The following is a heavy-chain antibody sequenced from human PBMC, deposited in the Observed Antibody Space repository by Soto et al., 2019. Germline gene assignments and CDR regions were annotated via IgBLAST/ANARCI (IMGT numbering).Heavy chain of an antibody. CDR2: IYHSGST. Sequence: SETLSLNCAVSGYSISSGYYWGWIRQPPGKGLEWIGSIYHSGSTYYNPSLKSRVTISVDTSKNQFSLKLSSVTAADTAVYYCARDWPHSSFPFDYWGQGTLVTVSS. CDR3: ARDWPHSSFPFDY. J-gene: IGHJ4*02. V-gene: IGHV4-38-2*02. D-gene: IGHD6-6*01. CDR1: GYSISSGYY.